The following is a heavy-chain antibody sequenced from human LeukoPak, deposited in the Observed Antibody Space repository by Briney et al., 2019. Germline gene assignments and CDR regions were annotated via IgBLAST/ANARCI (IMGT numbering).Heavy chain of an antibody. Sequence: GGSLRLSCAASGFTFSSYAMSWVRQAPGKGLEWVSAISGSGGSTYYADSVKGRFTISRDNSKNTLYLQMNSLRAEDTAVYYCAEYYGTATYNLYYFDYWGQGTLVTVSS. CDR3: AEYYGTATYNLYYFDY. V-gene: IGHV3-23*01. CDR1: GFTFSSYA. D-gene: IGHD1-14*01. CDR2: ISGSGGST. J-gene: IGHJ4*02.